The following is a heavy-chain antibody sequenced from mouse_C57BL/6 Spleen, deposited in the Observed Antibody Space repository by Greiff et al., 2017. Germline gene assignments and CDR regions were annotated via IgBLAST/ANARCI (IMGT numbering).Heavy chain of an antibody. CDR3: ARGGYFDY. J-gene: IGHJ2*01. CDR2: INPGSGGT. V-gene: IGHV1-54*01. CDR1: GYAFTNYL. Sequence: VQLQQSGAELVRPGTSVKVSCKASGYAFTNYLIEWVKQRPGQGLEGIGVINPGSGGTNYNEKFKGKATLTADKSSSTAYMQLSSLTSEDSAVYFCARGGYFDYWGQGTTLTVSS.